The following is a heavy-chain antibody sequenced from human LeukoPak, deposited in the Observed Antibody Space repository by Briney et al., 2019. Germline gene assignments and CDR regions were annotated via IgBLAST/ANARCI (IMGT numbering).Heavy chain of an antibody. V-gene: IGHV4-34*01. CDR2: INHSGST. J-gene: IGHJ4*02. Sequence: PSETLSLTCAVYGGSFSGYYWSWIRQPPGKGLEWIGEINHSGSTNYNPSLKSRVTISVDTSKNQFSLKLSSVTAADTAVYYCASPSYCTSTSCLRWYYWGQGTLVTVSS. D-gene: IGHD2-2*01. CDR1: GGSFSGYY. CDR3: ASPSYCTSTSCLRWYY.